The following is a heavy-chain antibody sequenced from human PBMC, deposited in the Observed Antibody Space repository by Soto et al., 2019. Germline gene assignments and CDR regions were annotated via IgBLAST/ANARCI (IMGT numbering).Heavy chain of an antibody. V-gene: IGHV3-30-3*01. Sequence: GGSLRLSCAASGFTFSSYAMHWVRQAPGKGLEWVAVISYDGSNKYYADSVKGRFTISRDNSKNTLYLQMNSLRAEDTAVYYCARDLGYYDSSGYSPYFDYWGQGTLVTVSS. CDR1: GFTFSSYA. J-gene: IGHJ4*02. D-gene: IGHD3-22*01. CDR2: ISYDGSNK. CDR3: ARDLGYYDSSGYSPYFDY.